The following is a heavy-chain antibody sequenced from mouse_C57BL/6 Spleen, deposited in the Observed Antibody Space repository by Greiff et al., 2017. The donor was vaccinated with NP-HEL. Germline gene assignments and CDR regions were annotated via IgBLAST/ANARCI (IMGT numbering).Heavy chain of an antibody. CDR1: GYAFTNYL. CDR2: INPGSGGT. V-gene: IGHV1-54*01. Sequence: QVQLQQSGAELVRPGTSVKVSCKASGYAFTNYLIEWVKQRPGQGLEWIGVINPGSGGTNYNEKFKGKATLTADKSSSTAYMQLSSLTSEDSAVYFCARSGDGDDWGQGTTLTVSS. D-gene: IGHD1-3*01. CDR3: ARSGDGDD. J-gene: IGHJ2*01.